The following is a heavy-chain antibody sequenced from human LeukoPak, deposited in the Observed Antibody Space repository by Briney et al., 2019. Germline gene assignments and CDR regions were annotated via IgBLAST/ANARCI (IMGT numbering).Heavy chain of an antibody. CDR3: AKTPRTSSGWYFDY. Sequence: GGSLRLSXAAXXXXXNNXAXTWVRQXXXXXXXXXXVISGSGGSTYHADSVKGRFTISRDNSKNTLYLQMQSLRAEDTAVYYCAKTPRTSSGWYFDYWGQGTLVTVSS. V-gene: IGHV3-23*01. D-gene: IGHD6-19*01. CDR1: XXXXNNXA. CDR2: ISGSGGST. J-gene: IGHJ4*02.